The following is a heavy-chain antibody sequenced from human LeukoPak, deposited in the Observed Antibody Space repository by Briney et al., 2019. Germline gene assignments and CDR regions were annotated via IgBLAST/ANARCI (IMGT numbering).Heavy chain of an antibody. D-gene: IGHD2-2*01. J-gene: IGHJ6*02. CDR1: GFTFSSYS. CDR2: ISSSSYI. V-gene: IGHV3-21*01. Sequence: GGSLRLSCAASGFTFSSYSMNWVRRAPGKGLEWVSSISSSSYIYYADSVKGRFTISRDNAKNSLYLQMNSLRAEDTAVYYCARGVPARYGMDVWGQGTTVTVSS. CDR3: ARGVPARYGMDV.